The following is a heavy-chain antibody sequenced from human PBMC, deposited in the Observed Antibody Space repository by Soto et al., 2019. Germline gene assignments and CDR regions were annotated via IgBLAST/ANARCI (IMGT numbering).Heavy chain of an antibody. CDR2: IIPISATT. D-gene: IGHD2-2*01. CDR3: ARSQGSSTSLEIYYYYFYGMNV. CDR1: GGTFSSYA. V-gene: IGHV1-69*01. J-gene: IGHJ6*02. Sequence: QVQLVQSGAEVKKPGSSVKVSCKASGGTFSSYAISWVRQAPGQGLEWMGGIIPISATTNYAQKFQGRVTMTADESKSTAYMELSSLRSEDTAVYYCARSQGSSTSLEIYYYYFYGMNVWGQGTTVTVSS.